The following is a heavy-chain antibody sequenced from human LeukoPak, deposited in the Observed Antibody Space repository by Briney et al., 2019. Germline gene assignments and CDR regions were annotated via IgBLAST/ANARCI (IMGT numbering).Heavy chain of an antibody. V-gene: IGHV1-3*01. D-gene: IGHD6-19*01. CDR2: INAGNGDT. CDR1: GYTFPHYA. CDR3: ARISSRWSSCDY. J-gene: IGHJ4*02. Sequence: ASVKVSCKASGYTFPHYAIHWVRQAPGQSLEWMGWINAGNGDTKYSQKFEGRVTITRDTSATTAYMELNSLRSEDMAMYYCARISSRWSSCDYWGQGTLVTVSS.